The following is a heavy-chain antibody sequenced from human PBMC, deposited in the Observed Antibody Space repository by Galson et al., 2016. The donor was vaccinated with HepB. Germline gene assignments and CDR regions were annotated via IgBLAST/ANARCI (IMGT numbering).Heavy chain of an antibody. Sequence: SLRLSCAASRINFSGFPMHWVRQAPGKGLEWVAVISADESKKLYADSVMGRFTVSRDNSKNTLSLQMNSLRAEYTAVYYCARDRGFSDWLPIAAHYYGMDVWGLGTTVTVAS. CDR2: ISADESKK. V-gene: IGHV3-30*04. D-gene: IGHD3-9*01. J-gene: IGHJ6*02. CDR3: ARDRGFSDWLPIAAHYYGMDV. CDR1: RINFSGFP.